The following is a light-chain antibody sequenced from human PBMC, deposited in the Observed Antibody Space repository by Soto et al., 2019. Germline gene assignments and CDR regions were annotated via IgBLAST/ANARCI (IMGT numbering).Light chain of an antibody. J-gene: IGKJ4*01. Sequence: DIEMTQSPSTVSASVGDRVTITCRASQSISSWLAWYQQKPGKAPKLLIYKASTYESGVPSRFSGSGSGTEFTLTISSVQPDDFATYSCQQYNSIPLTFGGGTKVEIK. CDR3: QQYNSIPLT. CDR1: QSISSW. CDR2: KAS. V-gene: IGKV1-5*03.